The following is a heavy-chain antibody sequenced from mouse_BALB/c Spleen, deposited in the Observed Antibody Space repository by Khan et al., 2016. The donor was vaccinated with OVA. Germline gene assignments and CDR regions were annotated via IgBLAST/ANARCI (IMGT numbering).Heavy chain of an antibody. CDR3: ARSNYGNFAH. J-gene: IGHJ3*01. D-gene: IGHD2-1*01. CDR1: GFTFSSYT. Sequence: EVELVESGGGLVKPGGSLKLSCAASGFTFSSYTMSWVRQTPEKRLEWVATISSGGDNTYYPDSVKGRFTISRGNAKNNLYLQMSSLRSEDTALYYCARSNYGNFAHWGQGTLVTVSA. CDR2: ISSGGDNT. V-gene: IGHV5-9*03.